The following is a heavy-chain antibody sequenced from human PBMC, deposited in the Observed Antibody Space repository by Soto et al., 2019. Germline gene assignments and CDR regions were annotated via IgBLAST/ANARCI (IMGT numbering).Heavy chain of an antibody. V-gene: IGHV1-69*02. CDR1: GGTFSSYT. D-gene: IGHD3-10*01. Sequence: QVQLVQSGAEVKKPGSSVKVSCKASGGTFSSYTISWVRQAPGQGLEWMGRIIPILGIANYAQKFQGRVTITADKSTGTAYMELSSLRSEDTAVYYCARSRGGYYYGMDVWGQGTTVTVSS. CDR3: ARSRGGYYYGMDV. CDR2: IIPILGIA. J-gene: IGHJ6*02.